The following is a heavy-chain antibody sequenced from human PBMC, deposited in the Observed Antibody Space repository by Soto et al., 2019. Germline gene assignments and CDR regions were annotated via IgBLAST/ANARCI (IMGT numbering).Heavy chain of an antibody. CDR3: AKIQDPDGTAPLDY. CDR1: GFPFSSYA. D-gene: IGHD2-21*02. V-gene: IGHV3-23*01. CDR2: ITNGGDSA. J-gene: IGHJ4*02. Sequence: PGGSPRLSCAASGFPFSSYAMSWVRQAPGMGLEWVSAITNGGDSAFYADSVRGRFTISRDNSKTTLYLQMNNLRAEDTAIYYCAKIQDPDGTAPLDYWGLGTLVTGSS.